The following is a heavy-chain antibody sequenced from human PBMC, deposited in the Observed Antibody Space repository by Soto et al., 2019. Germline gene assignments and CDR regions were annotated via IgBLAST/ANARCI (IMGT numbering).Heavy chain of an antibody. CDR1: GYTFSMSG. J-gene: IGHJ6*02. V-gene: IGHV1-18*01. Sequence: QVQLVQSGAEVKKPGASVKVSCKSSGYTFSMSGISWVRQAPGQGLARMGWISGYNGNTDYEQKFQDRVTMTTDTTTNTANMELRSLRSDDTAVYYCAREGPRPYYYYGMDVWAQGTTVTVSS. CDR3: AREGPRPYYYYGMDV. CDR2: ISGYNGNT.